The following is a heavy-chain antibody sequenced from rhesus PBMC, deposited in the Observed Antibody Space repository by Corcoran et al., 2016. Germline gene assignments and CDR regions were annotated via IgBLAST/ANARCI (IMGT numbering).Heavy chain of an antibody. CDR3: ARDRGQLGYFDY. J-gene: IGHJ4*01. CDR1: GFTFTKFS. Sequence: EVQLVQSGAEVKKPGASLKISCTAAGFTFTKFSLHCVRPAPGKGLEWMGRVDPEDGEADYAQKFQDRVTITADTSTDTAYMELSSLRSEDTAVYYCARDRGQLGYFDYWGQGVLVTVSS. D-gene: IGHD6-25*01. V-gene: IGHV1-111*02. CDR2: VDPEDGEA.